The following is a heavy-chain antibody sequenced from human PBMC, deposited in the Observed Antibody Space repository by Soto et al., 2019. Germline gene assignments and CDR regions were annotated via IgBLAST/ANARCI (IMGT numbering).Heavy chain of an antibody. D-gene: IGHD2-15*01. J-gene: IGHJ4*02. CDR2: IKQDGSEK. CDR1: GFTFSSYW. Sequence: EVQLVESGGGLVQPGGSLRLSCAASGFTFSSYWMSWVRQAPGKGLEWVANIKQDGSEKYYVDSVKGRFTISRDNAKNSLYLQMNSLRAEDTAVHYCARDLGGYCSGGSCYSDYWGQGTLVTVSS. V-gene: IGHV3-7*01. CDR3: ARDLGGYCSGGSCYSDY.